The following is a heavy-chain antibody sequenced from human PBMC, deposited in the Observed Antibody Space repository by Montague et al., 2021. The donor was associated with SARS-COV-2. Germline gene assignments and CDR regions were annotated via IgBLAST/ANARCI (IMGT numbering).Heavy chain of an antibody. CDR2: INHSGST. Sequence: SETLSLTCAVYGGSFSGYYWSWIRQPPGKGLEWIGEINHSGSTNXXPSLKSRVTISVDTSKNQFSLKLSSVTAADTAVYYCASPMVLGFSRAFDIWGQGTMVTVSS. CDR3: ASPMVLGFSRAFDI. J-gene: IGHJ3*02. CDR1: GGSFSGYY. D-gene: IGHD3-10*01. V-gene: IGHV4-34*01.